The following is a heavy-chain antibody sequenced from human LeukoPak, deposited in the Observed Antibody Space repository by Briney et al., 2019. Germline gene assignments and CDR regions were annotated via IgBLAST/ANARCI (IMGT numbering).Heavy chain of an antibody. CDR3: APYSSSSPTPTFDP. Sequence: ASVKVSCKVSGYTLTELSMHWVRQAPGKGLEWMGGFDPEDGETIYAQKFQGRVTMTEDTSTDTAYMELSSLRSEDTAMYYCAPYSSSSPTPTFDPWGQGTLVTVSS. CDR2: FDPEDGET. J-gene: IGHJ5*02. CDR1: GYTLTELS. D-gene: IGHD6-6*01. V-gene: IGHV1-24*01.